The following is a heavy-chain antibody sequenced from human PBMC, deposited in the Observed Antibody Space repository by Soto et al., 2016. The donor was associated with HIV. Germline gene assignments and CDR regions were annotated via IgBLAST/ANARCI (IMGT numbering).Heavy chain of an antibody. CDR3: ARVVGNTYGFYYFDY. CDR1: GGSMSSGSYY. CDR2: IYYSGST. V-gene: IGHV4-31*03. Sequence: QVQLQESGPGLVKPSQTLSLTCTASGGSMSSGSYYWSWIRQHPGQGLEWIGYIYYSGSTYYNPSLKSRITMSVDTSKNQFSLKLRSVTAADTAVYYCARVVGNTYGFYYFDYWGQGTLVTVSS. D-gene: IGHD5-18*01. J-gene: IGHJ4*02.